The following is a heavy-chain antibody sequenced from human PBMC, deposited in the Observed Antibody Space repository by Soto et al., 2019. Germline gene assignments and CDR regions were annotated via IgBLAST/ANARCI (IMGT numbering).Heavy chain of an antibody. J-gene: IGHJ6*02. D-gene: IGHD3-10*01. Sequence: PGGSLRLSCAASGFSVSSDYMSWVRQAPGKGLEWVSLIYSGGDTYYADSVKGRFTISRDISSNTIYLHMTSLGADDTAIYYCTRAGSEPGNIYISNYYAMVVWGRRTTVTVS. CDR3: TRAGSEPGNIYISNYYAMVV. CDR1: GFSVSSDY. V-gene: IGHV3-53*01. CDR2: IYSGGDT.